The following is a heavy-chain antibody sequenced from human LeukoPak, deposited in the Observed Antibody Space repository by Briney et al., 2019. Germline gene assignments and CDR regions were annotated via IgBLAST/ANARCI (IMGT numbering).Heavy chain of an antibody. CDR3: ARELTSTVTYFDY. CDR1: GFTFSSYW. J-gene: IGHJ4*02. D-gene: IGHD4-17*01. V-gene: IGHV3-7*01. CDR2: IKQDGSEK. Sequence: GGSLRLSCAASGFTFSSYWMSWVRQAPGKGLEWVANIKQDGSEKYYVDSVKGRFTISRDNAKNSLYLQMNSLRAEDTAVYYCARELTSTVTYFDYWGQGTLVTVSS.